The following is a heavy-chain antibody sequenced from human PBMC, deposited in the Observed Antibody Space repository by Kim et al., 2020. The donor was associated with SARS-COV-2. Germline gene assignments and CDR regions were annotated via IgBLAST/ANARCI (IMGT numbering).Heavy chain of an antibody. V-gene: IGHV3-49*04. CDR3: TKVVRGIAAAGTRSQTINWFDP. J-gene: IGHJ5*02. D-gene: IGHD6-13*01. Sequence: GGSLRLSCTASGFTFGDYAMSWVRQAPGKGLEWVGFIRSKAYGGTTEYAASVKGRFTISRDDSKSIAYLQMNSLKTEDTAVYYCTKVVRGIAAAGTRSQTINWFDPWGQGTLVTVSS. CDR2: IRSKAYGGTT. CDR1: GFTFGDYA.